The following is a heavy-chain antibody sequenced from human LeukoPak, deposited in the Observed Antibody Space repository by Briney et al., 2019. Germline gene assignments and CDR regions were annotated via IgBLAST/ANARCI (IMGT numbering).Heavy chain of an antibody. CDR2: MNTNTGKA. CDR1: GYDFSIYT. Sequence: ASVKVSCKPSGYDFSIYTLNWVRQVPGQGPEWMGWMNTNTGKAAYAQDFRGRFVFSFDSSVSTAYLEITSLQAADTAVYYCAREEGGLDVWGQGTTVIVSS. V-gene: IGHV7-4-1*02. J-gene: IGHJ6*02. CDR3: AREEGGLDV.